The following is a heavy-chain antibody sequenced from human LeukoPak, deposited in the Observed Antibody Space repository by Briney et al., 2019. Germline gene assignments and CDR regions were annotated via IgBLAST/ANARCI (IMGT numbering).Heavy chain of an antibody. CDR3: ARDLYGGNSRYAA. CDR1: GGTFSSYA. J-gene: IGHJ5*02. D-gene: IGHD4-23*01. V-gene: IGHV1-69*13. CDR2: IIPIFGTA. Sequence: ASVKVSCKASGGTFSSYAISWVRQAPGQGLEWMGGIIPIFGTANYAQKFQGRVTITADESTSTAYMELSSLRSEDTAVYYCARDLYGGNSRYAAWGQETLVTVSS.